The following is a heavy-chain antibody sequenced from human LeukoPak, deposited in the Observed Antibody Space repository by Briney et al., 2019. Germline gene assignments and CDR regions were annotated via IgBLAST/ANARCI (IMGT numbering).Heavy chain of an antibody. Sequence: SETLSLTCGVFGVSLNDYYWSWIRQSPGKGLEWIGEISHTEGTRYNPSLESRVTMSVGTSDNQLSLKLIFVTAADTAVYYCARIRCGHSGSVCYNHWGLGTLVTVSS. CDR1: GVSLNDYY. D-gene: IGHD6-19*01. V-gene: IGHV4-34*01. CDR2: ISHTEGT. CDR3: ARIRCGHSGSVCYNH. J-gene: IGHJ1*01.